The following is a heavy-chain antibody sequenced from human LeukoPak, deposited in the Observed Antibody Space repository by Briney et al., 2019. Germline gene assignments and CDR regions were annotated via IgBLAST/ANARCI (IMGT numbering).Heavy chain of an antibody. J-gene: IGHJ4*02. Sequence: GGSLRLSCAASGFTFDDYGMSWVRQAPGKGLEWVSGINWNGGSTGYADSVKGRFTISRDNAKNSLYLQMNSLRAEDTALYYCAREYYDILTGPANYFDYWGQGTLVTVSA. CDR3: AREYYDILTGPANYFDY. CDR2: INWNGGST. CDR1: GFTFDDYG. D-gene: IGHD3-9*01. V-gene: IGHV3-20*04.